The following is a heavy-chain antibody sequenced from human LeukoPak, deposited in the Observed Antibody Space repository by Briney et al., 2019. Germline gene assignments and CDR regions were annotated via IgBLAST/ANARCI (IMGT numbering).Heavy chain of an antibody. Sequence: QSGGSLRLSCAASGFTFSSYWTSWVRQAPGKGLEWVANIKQDGSEKYYVDSVKGRFTISRDNAKNSLYLQMNSLRAEDTAVHYCARVKDSCSFAPFDYWGQGTLVTVSS. CDR1: GFTFSSYW. D-gene: IGHD6-13*01. CDR2: IKQDGSEK. J-gene: IGHJ4*02. V-gene: IGHV3-7*01. CDR3: ARVKDSCSFAPFDY.